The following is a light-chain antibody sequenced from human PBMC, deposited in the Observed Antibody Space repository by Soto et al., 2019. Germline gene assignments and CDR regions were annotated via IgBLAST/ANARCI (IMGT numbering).Light chain of an antibody. Sequence: EIVLTQSPGTLSLSPGERATLSCRASQSVARSYFAWYQQKPGQAPRLLIYGASTRATGIPDRFSGSGSGTDFTLTISRLEPEDFAVYYCQQYGSSEAFGQGTKLEIK. CDR3: QQYGSSEA. J-gene: IGKJ2*01. V-gene: IGKV3-20*01. CDR2: GAS. CDR1: QSVARSY.